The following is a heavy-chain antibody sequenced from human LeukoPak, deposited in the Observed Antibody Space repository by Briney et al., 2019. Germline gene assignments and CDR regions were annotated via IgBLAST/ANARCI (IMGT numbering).Heavy chain of an antibody. D-gene: IGHD2-21*02. CDR3: AREVVVTAYFDY. CDR2: IYYSGST. CDR1: GGSISSGGYY. Sequence: PSQTLSLTCTVSGGSISSGGYYWSWIRQHPGKGLEWIGYIYYSGSTYYNPSLKSRVTISVDTSKNQFSLKLGSVTAADTAVYYCAREVVVTAYFDYWGQGTLVTVSS. J-gene: IGHJ4*02. V-gene: IGHV4-31*03.